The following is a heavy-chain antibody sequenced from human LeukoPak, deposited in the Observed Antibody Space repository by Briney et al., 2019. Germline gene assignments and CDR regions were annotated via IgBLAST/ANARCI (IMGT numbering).Heavy chain of an antibody. J-gene: IGHJ4*02. CDR1: GFTFSNYE. CDR3: ARMFEF. CDR2: ISSSGSTT. V-gene: IGHV3-48*03. Sequence: GGSLRLSCVASGFTFSNYEMNWVRQAPGKGLEWVSYISSSGSTTYYADSVKGRFTISRDNAKNSLFLQMNSLRAEGTAVYFCARMFEFWGQGTLVTVSS.